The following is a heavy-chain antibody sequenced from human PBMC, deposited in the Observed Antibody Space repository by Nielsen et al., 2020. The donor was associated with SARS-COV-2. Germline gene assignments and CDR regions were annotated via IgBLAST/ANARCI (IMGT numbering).Heavy chain of an antibody. CDR3: ARKSGRIVATFSRGTFDY. V-gene: IGHV4-39*07. Sequence: SETLSLTCTVSGGSISSSSYYWGWIRQPPGKGLEWIGSIYYSGSTYYNPSLKSRVTISVDTSKNQFSLKLSSVTAADTAVYYCARKSGRIVATFSRGTFDYWGQGTLVTVSS. CDR1: GGSISSSSYY. CDR2: IYYSGST. D-gene: IGHD5-12*01. J-gene: IGHJ4*02.